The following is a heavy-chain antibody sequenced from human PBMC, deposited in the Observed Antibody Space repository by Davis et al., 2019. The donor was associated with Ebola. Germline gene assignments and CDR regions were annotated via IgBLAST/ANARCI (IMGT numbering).Heavy chain of an antibody. CDR1: GDSVSSDNAA. Sequence: SQTLSLTCVISGDSVSSDNAAWNCIRQSPSRGLEWLGRTYYRSQWFTNYAMSVRGRVTISQDTSKNQFSLQLNAVTPEDTALYYCTRSGIMIFGIITGAMDVWGPGTTVTVSS. D-gene: IGHD3/OR15-3a*01. CDR3: TRSGIMIFGIITGAMDV. J-gene: IGHJ6*02. V-gene: IGHV6-1*01. CDR2: TYYRSQWFT.